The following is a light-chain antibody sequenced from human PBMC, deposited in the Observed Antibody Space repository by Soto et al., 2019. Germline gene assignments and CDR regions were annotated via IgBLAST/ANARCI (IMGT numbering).Light chain of an antibody. V-gene: IGLV6-57*04. CDR2: EDN. CDR3: QSYDDNFVV. J-gene: IGLJ2*01. Sequence: NFMLTQPHSVSESPGKTVTISCARSSGSIASDYVQWYQQRPGSVPTTVIYEDNQRPSGVPDRFSASIDSSSNSASLTISGLRTEDEADYYCQSYDDNFVVFGGGTQLTVL. CDR1: SGSIASDY.